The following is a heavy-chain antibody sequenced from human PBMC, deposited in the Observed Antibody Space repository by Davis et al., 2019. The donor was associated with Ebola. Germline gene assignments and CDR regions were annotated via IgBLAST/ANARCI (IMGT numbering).Heavy chain of an antibody. V-gene: IGHV4-59*08. CDR2: VSHTGST. Sequence: MPSETLSLTCNVSGGPIGSDLWSWVRQPPGMGLEWMGYVSHTGSTYYNPSLKSRLTMSVDTSKNQLSVHLASLTAADTAVYYCARRRGTYPDWYLDLWGRGTLVIVSS. CDR1: GGPIGSDL. CDR3: ARRRGTYPDWYLDL. J-gene: IGHJ2*01.